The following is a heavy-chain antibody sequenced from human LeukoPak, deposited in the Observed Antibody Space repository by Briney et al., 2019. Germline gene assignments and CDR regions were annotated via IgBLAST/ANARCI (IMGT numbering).Heavy chain of an antibody. J-gene: IGHJ4*02. Sequence: GGSLRLSCAASGFTFSSYAMSWVRQAPGKGLEWVSSISGSGTGTYHADSVRGRFTISRDNPKNTLYLQMNSLRDEDTAVYYCATVSSSGWYAPFDYWGQGTLVTVSS. CDR3: ATVSSSGWYAPFDY. CDR2: ISGSGTGT. V-gene: IGHV3-23*01. D-gene: IGHD6-19*01. CDR1: GFTFSSYA.